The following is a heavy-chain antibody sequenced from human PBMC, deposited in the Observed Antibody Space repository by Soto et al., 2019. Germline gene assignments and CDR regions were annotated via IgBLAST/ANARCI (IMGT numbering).Heavy chain of an antibody. CDR3: AREGIAAASYYGMDV. Sequence: PGGSLILSCAASGFTFSSYWMHWVRQAPGKGLVWVSRINSDGSSTSYADSVKGRFTISRDNAKNTLYLQMNSLRAEDTAVYYCAREGIAAASYYGMDVWGQGTTVTVS. CDR1: GFTFSSYW. CDR2: INSDGSST. J-gene: IGHJ6*02. V-gene: IGHV3-74*01. D-gene: IGHD6-13*01.